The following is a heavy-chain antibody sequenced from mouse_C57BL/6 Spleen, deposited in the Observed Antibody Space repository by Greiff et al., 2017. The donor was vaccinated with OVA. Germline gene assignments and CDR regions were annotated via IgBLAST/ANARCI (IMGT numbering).Heavy chain of an antibody. CDR1: GYTFTSYW. J-gene: IGHJ4*01. CDR2: IYPSDSET. Sequence: QVQLQQPGAELVRPGSSVKLSCKASGYTFTSYWMDWVKQRPGQGLEWIGNIYPSDSETHYNQKFKDKATLTVDKSSSTAYMQLSSLTSEDSAVYYCARFITTVVPYYAMDYWGQGTSVTVSS. CDR3: ARFITTVVPYYAMDY. D-gene: IGHD1-1*01. V-gene: IGHV1-61*01.